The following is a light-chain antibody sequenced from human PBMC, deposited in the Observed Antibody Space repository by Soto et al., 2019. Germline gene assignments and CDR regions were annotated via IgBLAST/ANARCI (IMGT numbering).Light chain of an antibody. CDR2: KAS. CDR1: QRIRSS. CDR3: QQYNDYPLT. Sequence: DIQMTQSPSTLSASVGDRVTITCRASQRIRSSLAWYQHKPGIAPKILIYKASTLQSGVPSRFSGSGFGTEFTLTISSLQPDDFATYYCQQYNDYPLTCGGGAKVEI. J-gene: IGKJ4*01. V-gene: IGKV1-5*03.